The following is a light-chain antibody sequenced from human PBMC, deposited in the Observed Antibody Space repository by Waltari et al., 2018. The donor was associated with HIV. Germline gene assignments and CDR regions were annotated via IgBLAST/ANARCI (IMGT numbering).Light chain of an antibody. J-gene: IGKJ1*01. V-gene: IGKV3-20*01. Sequence: EIVFTQSPGTLSLSPAESAILSCRASPSLSSSYLAWYQQRPGQAPRLLIYGISSRATGIPDRFSGSGSGTDFALTISRLEPEDLAVYYCQQYGSSPETFGQGTKVEIK. CDR1: PSLSSSY. CDR2: GIS. CDR3: QQYGSSPET.